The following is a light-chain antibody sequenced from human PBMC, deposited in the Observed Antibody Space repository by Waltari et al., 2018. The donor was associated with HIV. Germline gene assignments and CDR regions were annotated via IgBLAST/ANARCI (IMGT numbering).Light chain of an antibody. CDR2: WAS. V-gene: IGKV1-5*03. J-gene: IGKJ2*01. CDR3: QAYTSFSIT. Sequence: DIQVTQSPSTLSASVGDRVTITCRASHDLTTGLAWYQQKPGKAPKLLIYWASTLETGVPSRFSGSGSATDFTLTINSLQPDDFATYYCQAYTSFSITFGQGTKLEIK. CDR1: HDLTTG.